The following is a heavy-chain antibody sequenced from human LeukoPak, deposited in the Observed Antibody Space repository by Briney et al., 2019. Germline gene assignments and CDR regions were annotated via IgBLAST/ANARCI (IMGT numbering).Heavy chain of an antibody. D-gene: IGHD3-22*01. J-gene: IGHJ4*02. CDR3: AKLGSSSGYYPLEY. CDR2: IYSDNT. CDR1: GFTVSSNS. V-gene: IGHV3-66*03. Sequence: PGGSLRLSCTVSGFTVSSNSMSWVRQAPGKGLEWVSFIYSDNTHYSDSVKGRFTISRDNSKNTLYLQMNSLRAEDTAVYYCAKLGSSSGYYPLEYWGQGTLVTVSS.